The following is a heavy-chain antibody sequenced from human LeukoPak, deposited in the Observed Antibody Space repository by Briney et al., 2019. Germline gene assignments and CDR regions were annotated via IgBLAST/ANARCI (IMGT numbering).Heavy chain of an antibody. J-gene: IGHJ4*02. CDR3: AKEGSYYSYYFDY. Sequence: TGGSLRLSCAASGFTFSSYAMHWVRQAPGKGLEWVAVISYDGSNKYYADSVKGRFTISRDNSKNTLYLQMNSLRAEDTAVYYCAKEGSYYSYYFDYWGQGTLVTVSS. V-gene: IGHV3-30-3*01. CDR2: ISYDGSNK. CDR1: GFTFSSYA. D-gene: IGHD3-10*01.